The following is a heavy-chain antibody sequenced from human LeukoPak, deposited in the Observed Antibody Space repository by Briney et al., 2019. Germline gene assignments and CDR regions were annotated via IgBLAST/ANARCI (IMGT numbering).Heavy chain of an antibody. J-gene: IGHJ4*02. CDR3: ARAPVPYYYGSGSPQPLDY. CDR1: GGSISSGGSY. V-gene: IGHV4-31*03. Sequence: SETLSLTCTVSGGSISSGGSYWSWIRQHPGKGLEWIGYIYYSGSTYYNPSLKSRVTISVDTSKNQFSLKLSSVTAADTAVYYCARAPVPYYYGSGSPQPLDYWGQGTLVTVSS. CDR2: IYYSGST. D-gene: IGHD3-10*01.